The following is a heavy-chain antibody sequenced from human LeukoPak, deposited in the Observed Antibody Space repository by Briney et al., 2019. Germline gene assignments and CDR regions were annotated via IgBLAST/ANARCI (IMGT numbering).Heavy chain of an antibody. D-gene: IGHD3-10*01. J-gene: IGHJ6*02. CDR1: GGSFSDYY. V-gene: IGHV4-34*01. Sequence: SETLSLTCAVYGGSFSDYYWSWIRQPPGKGLEWIGEINHSESTNYNPSLKSRVTISVDTSKNQFSLKLSSVTAADTAVYYCARGPSHYYGSGSYYLYGMDVWGQGTTVTVSS. CDR3: ARGPSHYYGSGSYYLYGMDV. CDR2: INHSEST.